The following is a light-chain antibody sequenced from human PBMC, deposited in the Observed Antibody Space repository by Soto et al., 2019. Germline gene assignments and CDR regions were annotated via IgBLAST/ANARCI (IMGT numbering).Light chain of an antibody. Sequence: DVQMTQSPSSLSASVGDKVTITCRASQSISSYLNWYQQKPGKAPKLLIYAASSLQSGDPSRFSGSGSGTDFTLTVSSLQPEDFATYYCQQSYNLPRTFGQGTKLEIK. CDR3: QQSYNLPRT. J-gene: IGKJ2*01. CDR2: AAS. V-gene: IGKV1-39*01. CDR1: QSISSY.